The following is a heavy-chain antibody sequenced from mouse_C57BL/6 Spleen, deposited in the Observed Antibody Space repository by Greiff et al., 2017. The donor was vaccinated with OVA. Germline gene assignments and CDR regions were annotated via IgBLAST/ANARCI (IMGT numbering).Heavy chain of an antibody. CDR2: ISNGGGST. CDR3: ARQRDYDGYFDV. CDR1: GFTFSDYY. V-gene: IGHV5-12*01. J-gene: IGHJ1*03. D-gene: IGHD2-4*01. Sequence: EVKLMESGGGLVQPGGSLKLSCAASGFTFSDYYMYWVRQTPEKRLEWVAYISNGGGSTYYPDTVKGRFTISRDNAKNTLYLQMSRLKSEDTAMYYCARQRDYDGYFDVWGTGTTVTVSS.